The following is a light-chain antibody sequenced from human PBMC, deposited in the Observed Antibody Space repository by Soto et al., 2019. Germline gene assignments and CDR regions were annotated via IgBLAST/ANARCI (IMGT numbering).Light chain of an antibody. CDR1: QSITGN. Sequence: EIVMTQSPATLSVSPGERATLSCRASQSITGNLTWYQQKPGQAPRLLIYDASTGATGIPARFSGSGSGTEFTLTISSLQSEDFAVYYCQQYNNWPLTFGGGTKVEIK. V-gene: IGKV3-15*01. CDR2: DAS. CDR3: QQYNNWPLT. J-gene: IGKJ4*01.